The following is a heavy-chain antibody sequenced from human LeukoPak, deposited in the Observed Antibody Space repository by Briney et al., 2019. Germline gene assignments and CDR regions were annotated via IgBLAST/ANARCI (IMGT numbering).Heavy chain of an antibody. J-gene: IGHJ4*02. Sequence: KTGGSLRLSCAASGFTFSSYGMNWVRQAPGKGLEWVSSISSSSSYIYYADSVKGRFTISRDNAKNSLYLQMNSLRAEDTAVYYCARDRVASGIAVAGTSDYWGQGTLVTVSS. CDR1: GFTFSSYG. V-gene: IGHV3-21*01. CDR3: ARDRVASGIAVAGTSDY. D-gene: IGHD6-19*01. CDR2: ISSSSSYI.